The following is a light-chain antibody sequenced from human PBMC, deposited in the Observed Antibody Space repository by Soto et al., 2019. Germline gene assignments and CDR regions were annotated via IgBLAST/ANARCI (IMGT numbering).Light chain of an antibody. CDR1: QSVSSSY. CDR2: GAS. V-gene: IGKV3-20*01. Sequence: EIVLTQSPGTLSLSPGERATLSCRASQSVSSSYLAWYQQKPGQAPRLLIYGASNRATGIPDRFSGSGSGKDFTLTISRLEPEDFAVYYCLQYDSSPRTFGQGTKVEIK. J-gene: IGKJ1*01. CDR3: LQYDSSPRT.